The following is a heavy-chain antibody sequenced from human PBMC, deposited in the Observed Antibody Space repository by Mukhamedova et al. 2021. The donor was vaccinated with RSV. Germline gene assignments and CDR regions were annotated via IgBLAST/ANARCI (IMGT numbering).Heavy chain of an antibody. V-gene: IGHV5-51*01. CDR3: ARERSAYMYYFDY. CDR2: IYPGDSDT. Sequence: QMPGKGLEWMGIIYPGDSDTRYSPSSQGQVTISADKSISTVYLQWSSLRASDTAMYYCARERSAYMYYFDYRGQGTLVTVSS. J-gene: IGHJ4*02. D-gene: IGHD5-18*01.